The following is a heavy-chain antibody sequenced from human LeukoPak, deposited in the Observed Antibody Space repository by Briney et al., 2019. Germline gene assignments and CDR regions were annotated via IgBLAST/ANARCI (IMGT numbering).Heavy chain of an antibody. Sequence: GGSLRLSCAASGFTLSRYWMSWVRQAPGKGLEWVANMKQDGSEKKYVDSVKGRFTISRDNAKNSLYLQMNSLRAEDTAVYYCASTRHFDYWGQGTLVTVSS. CDR2: MKQDGSEK. CDR1: GFTLSRYW. CDR3: ASTRHFDY. J-gene: IGHJ4*02. V-gene: IGHV3-7*01.